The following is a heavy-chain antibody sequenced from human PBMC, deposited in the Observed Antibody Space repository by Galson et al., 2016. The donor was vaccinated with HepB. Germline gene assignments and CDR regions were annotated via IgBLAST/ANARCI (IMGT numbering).Heavy chain of an antibody. Sequence: PALVKPTQTLTLTCTFSGFSLTTGGVGVGWIRQPPGKALEWLALIYWDDDKRYSPSLKSRLTITKDTSKNQVVLTLTNMDPVDTAIYYCAHTPAGYDMMGGYNWFDPWGQGTLVTVSS. CDR1: GFSLTTGGVG. CDR3: AHTPAGYDMMGGYNWFDP. V-gene: IGHV2-5*02. D-gene: IGHD3-22*01. CDR2: IYWDDDK. J-gene: IGHJ5*02.